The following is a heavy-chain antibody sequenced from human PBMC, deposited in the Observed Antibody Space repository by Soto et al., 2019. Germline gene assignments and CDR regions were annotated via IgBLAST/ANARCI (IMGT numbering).Heavy chain of an antibody. J-gene: IGHJ4*02. CDR2: IYYSGST. D-gene: IGHD3-22*01. CDR3: ARGDDSSGYSDY. V-gene: IGHV4-59*01. Sequence: PSETLSLTCTVSGGPISSYYWSWIRQPPGKGLEWIGYIYYSGSTNYNPSLKSRVTISVDTSKNQFSLKLSSVTAADTAVYYCARGDDSSGYSDYWGQGALVTVSS. CDR1: GGPISSYY.